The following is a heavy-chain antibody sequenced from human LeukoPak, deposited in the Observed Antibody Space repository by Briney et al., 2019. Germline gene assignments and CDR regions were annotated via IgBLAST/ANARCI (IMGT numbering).Heavy chain of an antibody. CDR3: ADELEQDYFDY. Sequence: GASVKVSCKASGGXFSSYAISWVRQAPGQGLEWMGRIIPILDMANYAQKFQGRVTITADKSTSTAYMELSSLRSEDTAAYYCADELEQDYFDYWGQGTLVTVSS. V-gene: IGHV1-69*04. D-gene: IGHD1/OR15-1a*01. CDR2: IIPILDMA. CDR1: GGXFSSYA. J-gene: IGHJ4*02.